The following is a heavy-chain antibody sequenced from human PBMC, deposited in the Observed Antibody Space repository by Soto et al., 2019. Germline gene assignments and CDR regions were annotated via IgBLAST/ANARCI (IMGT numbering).Heavy chain of an antibody. CDR1: GLTVATNS. J-gene: IGHJ4*02. D-gene: IGHD6-19*01. CDR2: IYSAGNS. Sequence: GGSLRLSCAASGLTVATNSFIWVRQAPGKGLEWVSVIYSAGNSYYADSARGRFSISRDNSKNTLYLQINSLRAGDTAMYYCATSLSQVAGRPLHNWGQRTLVTVSS. V-gene: IGHV3-53*01. CDR3: ATSLSQVAGRPLHN.